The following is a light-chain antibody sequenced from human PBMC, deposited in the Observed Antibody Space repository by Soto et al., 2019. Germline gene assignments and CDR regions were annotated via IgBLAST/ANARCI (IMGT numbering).Light chain of an antibody. CDR2: DAS. J-gene: IGKJ4*01. Sequence: EIVLTQSPATLSLSPGARATLSCRASQSVSNSLAWYQQKPGQAPRLLIYDASNRATGIPARFSGSGSGTDFTLTISSLEPEDFAVYYCQQRSNWPLLTFGGGTKVEIK. CDR3: QQRSNWPLLT. V-gene: IGKV3-11*01. CDR1: QSVSNS.